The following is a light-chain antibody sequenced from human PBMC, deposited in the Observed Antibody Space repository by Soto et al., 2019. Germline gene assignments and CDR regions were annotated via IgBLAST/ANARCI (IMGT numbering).Light chain of an antibody. J-gene: IGKJ2*02. V-gene: IGKV3-20*01. CDR2: AAS. CDR1: QSVSRSS. CDR3: QLNGSSPPCT. Sequence: EIVLTQSPGTLSLSPGERATLSCRASQSVSRSSLAWYQQRPGQPPRLLIYAASSRATGTPERFSGSGSGTVFLLIISRLEHEDVVVYYCQLNGSSPPCTFGPGTKLEI.